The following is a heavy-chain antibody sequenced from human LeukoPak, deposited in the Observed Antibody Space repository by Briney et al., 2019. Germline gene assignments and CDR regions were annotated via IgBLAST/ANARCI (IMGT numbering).Heavy chain of an antibody. CDR2: IKGDGSET. J-gene: IGHJ4*01. Sequence: GGSLRLSCAASGFIFSNNWMSWVRQAPGKGLEWVANIKGDGSETYYVDSVKGRFTISRDNTRNSLYLQMNSLRADDTATYYCTRGDFSGSYCDWGHGTLVTVSS. D-gene: IGHD1-26*01. CDR3: TRGDFSGSYCD. CDR1: GFIFSNNW. V-gene: IGHV3-7*01.